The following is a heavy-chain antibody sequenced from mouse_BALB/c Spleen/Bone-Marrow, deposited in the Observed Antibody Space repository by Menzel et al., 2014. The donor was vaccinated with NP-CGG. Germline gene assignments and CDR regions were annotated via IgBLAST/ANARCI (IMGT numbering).Heavy chain of an antibody. Sequence: EVMLVESGGGLVQPKGSLKLSCAASGFTFNTYAMNWVRPAPGKGLEWVARIRSKSNNCATYYADSVKDRFTISRDDSQSMLYLQMNNLKTEDTAMYYCVRQNYDYAWFAYWGQGTLVTVSA. CDR1: GFTFNTYA. CDR2: IRSKSNNCAT. J-gene: IGHJ3*01. D-gene: IGHD2-4*01. CDR3: VRQNYDYAWFAY. V-gene: IGHV10-1*02.